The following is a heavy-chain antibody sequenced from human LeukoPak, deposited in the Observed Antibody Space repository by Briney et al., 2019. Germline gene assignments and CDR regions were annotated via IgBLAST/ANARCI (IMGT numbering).Heavy chain of an antibody. V-gene: IGHV3-9*01. J-gene: IGHJ4*02. D-gene: IGHD3-10*01. CDR3: AKISRVGSGSYSHFDY. CDR1: GFNFDDYA. CDR2: ISWNSGSI. Sequence: GGSLRLSCAASGFNFDDYAMHWVRQAPGKGLEWVSGISWNSGSIGYADSVKGRFTISRDNAKNSLYLQMNSLRAEGRALYYCAKISRVGSGSYSHFDYWGQGTLVTVSS.